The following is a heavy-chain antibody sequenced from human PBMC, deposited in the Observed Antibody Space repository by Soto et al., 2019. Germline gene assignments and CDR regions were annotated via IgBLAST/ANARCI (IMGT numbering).Heavy chain of an antibody. D-gene: IGHD6-19*01. CDR3: ARVPRSGPGANSFYM. CDR1: GFTFSSSG. J-gene: IGHJ3*02. V-gene: IGHV3-33*01. Sequence: PGGSLRLSCAAPGFTFSSSGMHWVRQAPGKGLEWVAVIWYDGRNKNYADSVKGRFTVSRDNSQNTLYLQMNSLRVEDTAVYYCARVPRSGPGANSFYMWGQGTKVTVSS. CDR2: IWYDGRNK.